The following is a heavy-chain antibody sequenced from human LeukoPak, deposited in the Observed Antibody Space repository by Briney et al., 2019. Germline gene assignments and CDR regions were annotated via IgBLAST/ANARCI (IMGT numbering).Heavy chain of an antibody. D-gene: IGHD3-3*01. CDR2: IYYSGST. CDR3: ARGITIFGVVTSSLFDY. CDR1: GGSIAGGVYS. J-gene: IGHJ4*02. V-gene: IGHV4-30-4*01. Sequence: PSETLSLTGLVPGGSIAGGVYSGTGIRHPPGRALEWFGSIYYSGSTYYNPSLKSRVTISVDTSKNQFSLKLSSVTAADTAVYYCARGITIFGVVTSSLFDYWGQGTLVTVSS.